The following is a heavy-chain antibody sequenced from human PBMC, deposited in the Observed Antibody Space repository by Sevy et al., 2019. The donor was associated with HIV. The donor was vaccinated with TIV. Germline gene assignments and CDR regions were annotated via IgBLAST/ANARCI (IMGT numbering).Heavy chain of an antibody. Sequence: SETLSLTCTVSGGSVSSGSYYWSWIRQPPGKGLEWIGYIYYSGSTNYNPSLKSRVTRSLDTSKDHFSRKMTSVTTADTAVYYCARDDPVMNAFDIWGQGTMVTVSS. CDR3: ARDDPVMNAFDI. CDR2: IYYSGST. CDR1: GGSVSSGSYY. J-gene: IGHJ3*02. D-gene: IGHD3-16*01. V-gene: IGHV4-61*03.